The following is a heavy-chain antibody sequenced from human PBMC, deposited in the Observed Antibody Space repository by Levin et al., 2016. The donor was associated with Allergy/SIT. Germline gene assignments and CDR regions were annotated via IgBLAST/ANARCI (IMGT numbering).Heavy chain of an antibody. J-gene: IGHJ4*02. CDR1: GFIFSSYW. CDR2: INQDGSRK. D-gene: IGHD2-8*01. V-gene: IGHV3-7*01. CDR3: GRDADCTDGVCFDY. Sequence: GGSLRLSCAASGFIFSSYWMSWVRQAPGKGLEWVANINQDGSRKYYVDSVKGRFTISRDNAKNSLYLQLNSLRADDTALYYCGRDADCTDGVCFDYWGQGTLVTVSS.